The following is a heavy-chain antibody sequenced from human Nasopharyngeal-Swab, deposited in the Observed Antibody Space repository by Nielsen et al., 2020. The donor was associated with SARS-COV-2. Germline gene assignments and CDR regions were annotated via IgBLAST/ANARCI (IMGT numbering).Heavy chain of an antibody. D-gene: IGHD3-3*01. Sequence: WVRQAPGQGLEWLGGIIPMFNSANYAQKFQGGITITADKSSSTAYMELSSLRSEDTAVYYCASLLTYYDFWSGYLNYYYMDVWGKGTTVTVSS. J-gene: IGHJ6*03. CDR3: ASLLTYYDFWSGYLNYYYMDV. CDR2: IIPMFNSA. V-gene: IGHV1-69*06.